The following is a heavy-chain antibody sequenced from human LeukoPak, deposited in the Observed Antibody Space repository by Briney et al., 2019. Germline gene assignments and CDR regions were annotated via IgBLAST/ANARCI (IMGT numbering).Heavy chain of an antibody. J-gene: IGHJ4*02. CDR3: ARDSRPYGTSSADY. Sequence: SETLSLTCTVSGYSISSGYYWGWIRQPPGKGLEWIGSIFHSGSTYYNPSLKSRITISVDTSKNQFSLRLSSVTAADTAVYYCARDSRPYGTSSADYWGQGTLVTVSS. CDR2: IFHSGST. V-gene: IGHV4-38-2*02. D-gene: IGHD6-6*01. CDR1: GYSISSGYY.